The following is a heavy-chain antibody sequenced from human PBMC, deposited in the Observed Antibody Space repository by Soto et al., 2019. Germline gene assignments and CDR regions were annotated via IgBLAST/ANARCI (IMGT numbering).Heavy chain of an antibody. D-gene: IGHD4-17*01. J-gene: IGHJ6*02. CDR2: IYYSGST. V-gene: IGHV4-59*01. CDR1: GGSISSYY. Sequence: PSETLSLTCTVSGGSISSYYWSWIRQPPGKGLEWIGYIYYSGSTNYNPSLKSRVTISVDTSKNQFSLKLSSVTAADTAVYYCARDHGDYPKFYYGMDVWGQGTTVTVSS. CDR3: ARDHGDYPKFYYGMDV.